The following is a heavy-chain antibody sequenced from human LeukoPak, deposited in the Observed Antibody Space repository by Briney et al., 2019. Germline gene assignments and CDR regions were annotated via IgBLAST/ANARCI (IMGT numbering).Heavy chain of an antibody. CDR3: ARDSGYCSSTSCSLDY. CDR2: IIPIFGTA. V-gene: IGHV1-69*01. J-gene: IGHJ4*02. CDR1: GGTFSSYA. Sequence: SVKVSCKASGGTFSSYAISWVRQAPGQGLEWMGGIIPIFGTANYAQKFQGRVTITADESTSTAYMELSSLRSEDTAVYYCARDSGYCSSTSCSLDYWGQGTLVTVSS. D-gene: IGHD2-2*03.